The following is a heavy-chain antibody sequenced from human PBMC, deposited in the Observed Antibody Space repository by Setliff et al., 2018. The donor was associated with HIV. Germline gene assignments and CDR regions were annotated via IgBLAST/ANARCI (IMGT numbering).Heavy chain of an antibody. J-gene: IGHJ3*01. CDR2: ISYDGKKK. Sequence: PGGSLRLSCEASGFTFSSYAMHWVRQAPGKGLEWAAVISYDGKKKLYADSVKGRFTISRDNSKSTMYLQVDSLTAEDTAVYYCARDRVVGATLDPLDLWGQGTMVTVSS. CDR1: GFTFSSYA. V-gene: IGHV3-30*04. CDR3: ARDRVVGATLDPLDL. D-gene: IGHD1-26*01.